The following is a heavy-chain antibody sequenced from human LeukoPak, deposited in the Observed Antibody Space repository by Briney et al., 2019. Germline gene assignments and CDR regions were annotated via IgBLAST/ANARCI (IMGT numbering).Heavy chain of an antibody. CDR2: ISGSGGST. Sequence: GGSLRLSCAASGFTFSSYAMSWVRQAPGKGLEWVSAISGSGGSTYYADSVKGRFTISRDNSKNTLCLQMNSLRAEDTAVYYCAKDLISGIAVAGTSDYWGQGTLVTVSS. D-gene: IGHD6-19*01. CDR3: AKDLISGIAVAGTSDY. J-gene: IGHJ4*02. CDR1: GFTFSSYA. V-gene: IGHV3-23*01.